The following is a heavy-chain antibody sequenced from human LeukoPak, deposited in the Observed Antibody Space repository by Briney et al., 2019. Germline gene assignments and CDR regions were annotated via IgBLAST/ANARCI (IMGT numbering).Heavy chain of an antibody. D-gene: IGHD3-10*01. CDR1: GYSISSGYY. CDR3: ARDETGLTYYYGSGSYGFDY. V-gene: IGHV4-38-2*02. J-gene: IGHJ4*02. Sequence: PSETLSLTCTVSGYSISSGYYWGWIRQPPGKGLEWIGSIYHSGSTYYNPSLKSRVTISVDTSKNQFSLKLSSVTAADTAVYYCARDETGLTYYYGSGSYGFDYWGQGTLVTVSS. CDR2: IYHSGST.